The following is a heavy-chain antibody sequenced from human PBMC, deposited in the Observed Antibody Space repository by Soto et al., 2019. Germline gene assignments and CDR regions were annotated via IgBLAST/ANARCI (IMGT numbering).Heavy chain of an antibody. CDR1: GGTFSSYA. D-gene: IGHD1-26*01. CDR3: AREGAWSGDRDRNLYYYYGMDV. J-gene: IGHJ6*02. CDR2: IIPIFGTT. Sequence: SVKVSCKASGGTFSSYAISWVRQAPGQGLEWMGGIIPIFGTTNYAQKYQGRVTITADKSTNTAYMEVSSLRSEDTAVYYCAREGAWSGDRDRNLYYYYGMDVWGQGTTVTVSS. V-gene: IGHV1-69*06.